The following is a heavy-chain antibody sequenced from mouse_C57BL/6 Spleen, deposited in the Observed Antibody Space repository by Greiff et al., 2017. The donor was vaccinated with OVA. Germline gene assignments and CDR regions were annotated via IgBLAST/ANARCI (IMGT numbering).Heavy chain of an antibody. CDR3: ARRYDGYDY. V-gene: IGHV1-81*01. Sequence: LVESGAELARPGASVKLSCKASGYTFTSYGISWVKQRTGQGLEWIGEIYPRSGNTYYNEKFKGKATLTADKSSSTAYMELRSLTSEDSAVYFCARRYDGYDYWGQGTTLTVSS. J-gene: IGHJ2*01. CDR2: IYPRSGNT. CDR1: GYTFTSYG. D-gene: IGHD2-3*01.